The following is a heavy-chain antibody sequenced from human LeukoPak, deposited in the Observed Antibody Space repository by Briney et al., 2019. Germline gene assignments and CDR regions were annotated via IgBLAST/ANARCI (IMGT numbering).Heavy chain of an antibody. V-gene: IGHV4-34*01. D-gene: IGHD2-21*02. Sequence: PSETLSLTWAVYGGSFSGYYWSWIRQPPGKGLEWIGEINHSGSTNYNPSPKSRVTISVDTSKNQFSLKLSSVNAADTAVYYCARGPYCGGDCYSSGGVDAFDIWGQGTMVTVSS. J-gene: IGHJ3*02. CDR3: ARGPYCGGDCYSSGGVDAFDI. CDR1: GGSFSGYY. CDR2: INHSGST.